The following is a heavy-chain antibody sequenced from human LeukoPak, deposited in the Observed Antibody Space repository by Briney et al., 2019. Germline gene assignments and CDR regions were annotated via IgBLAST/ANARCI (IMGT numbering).Heavy chain of an antibody. J-gene: IGHJ4*02. CDR3: AKDQRWESPHYLDS. V-gene: IGHV3-30*18. D-gene: IGHD1-26*01. Sequence: GGSLRLSCAASGFTFSSYGMHWVRQAPGKGLEWVAVISYDGSNKYYADSVKGRFTISRDNSKNTLYVQMNSLRDEDTALYYCAKDQRWESPHYLDSWGQGTLVTVSS. CDR1: GFTFSSYG. CDR2: ISYDGSNK.